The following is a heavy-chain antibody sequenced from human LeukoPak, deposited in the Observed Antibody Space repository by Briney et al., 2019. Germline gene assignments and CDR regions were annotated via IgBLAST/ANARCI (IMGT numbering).Heavy chain of an antibody. J-gene: IGHJ4*02. CDR1: GFTFSSYE. D-gene: IGHD3-22*01. CDR2: ISSSGSTI. CDR3: AKDTSGYYRPFDC. Sequence: GGSLRLPCAASGFTFSSYEMNWVRQAPGKGLEWVSYISSSGSTIYYADSVKGRFTISRDNSNNALYLQMNSLRAEDTAVYYCAKDTSGYYRPFDCRGQGTLVTVSS. V-gene: IGHV3-48*03.